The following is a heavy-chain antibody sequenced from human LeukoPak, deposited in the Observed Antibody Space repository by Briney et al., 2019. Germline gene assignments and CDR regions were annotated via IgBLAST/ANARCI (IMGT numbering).Heavy chain of an antibody. V-gene: IGHV3-30*03. D-gene: IGHD3-22*01. CDR1: GFTFSSYG. J-gene: IGHJ5*02. Sequence: GRSLRLSCAASGFTFSSYGMHWVRQAPGKGLEWVAVISYDGSNKYYADSVKGRFTISRDNSKNTLYRQMNSLRAEDTAVYYCAGSADYYDSSGPGTDWFDPWGQGTLVTVSS. CDR3: AGSADYYDSSGPGTDWFDP. CDR2: ISYDGSNK.